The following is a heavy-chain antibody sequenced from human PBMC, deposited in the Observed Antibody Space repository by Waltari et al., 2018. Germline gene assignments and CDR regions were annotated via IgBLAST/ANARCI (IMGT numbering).Heavy chain of an antibody. D-gene: IGHD6-13*01. CDR2: IWYEGSNK. CDR3: ARDRWSRAAAGLPHNWFDP. CDR1: GFTFRSSG. Sequence: QVQLVESGGGVVQPGRSLRLACAASGFTFRSSGMHLVRPAPVNGREWVAVIWYEGSNKYYAEPVKGRFTISRDNSKNTLYLQMNSLRAEDTAVYYCARDRWSRAAAGLPHNWFDPWGQGTLVTVSS. V-gene: IGHV3-33*01. J-gene: IGHJ5*02.